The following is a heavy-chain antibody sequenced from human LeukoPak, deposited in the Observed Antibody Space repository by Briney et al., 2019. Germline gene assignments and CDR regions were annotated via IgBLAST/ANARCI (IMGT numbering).Heavy chain of an antibody. CDR3: ARGGVGAIKFGY. D-gene: IGHD1-26*01. J-gene: IGHJ4*02. CDR2: INAGNGNT. V-gene: IGHV1-3*01. Sequence: GASVKVSCKASGYTFTSYAMHWVRQAPGQRLEWMGWINAGNGNTKYSQKFQGRVTITRDTSASTAYMELSSLRSEDTAVYYCARGGVGAIKFGYWGQGTLVTVSS. CDR1: GYTFTSYA.